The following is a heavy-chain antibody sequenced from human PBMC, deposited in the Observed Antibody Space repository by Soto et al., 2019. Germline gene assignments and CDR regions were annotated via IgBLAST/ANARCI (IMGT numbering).Heavy chain of an antibody. V-gene: IGHV3-11*06. CDR1: GFTFSDYY. D-gene: IGHD3-10*01. Sequence: QVQLVESGGGLVKPGGSLRLSCAASGFTFSDYYMSWIRQAPGKGLEWVSYISSSSSYTNYADSVKGRFTISRDNAKNSLYLQMNRLRAEDTAVYYCARDGSGSQRKRYYFDYWGQGTLVTVSS. CDR3: ARDGSGSQRKRYYFDY. CDR2: ISSSSSYT. J-gene: IGHJ4*02.